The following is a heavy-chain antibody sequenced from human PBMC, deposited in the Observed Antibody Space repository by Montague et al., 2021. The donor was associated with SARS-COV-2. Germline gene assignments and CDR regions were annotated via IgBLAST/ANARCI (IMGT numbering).Heavy chain of an antibody. D-gene: IGHD2-21*02. CDR3: ARLAYCGADCFSGWEIFFDS. J-gene: IGHJ4*02. Sequence: SETLSLTCAVSGGSFSSYSWCWFRQHPAKGLLWIAEINHSGSSXXXPSXXXRVTMSVDTSKNQFSLKLNSVTVADTTVYYCARLAYCGADCFSGWEIFFDSWGQGTLVTVSS. V-gene: IGHV4-34*01. CDR1: GGSFSSYS. CDR2: INHSGSS.